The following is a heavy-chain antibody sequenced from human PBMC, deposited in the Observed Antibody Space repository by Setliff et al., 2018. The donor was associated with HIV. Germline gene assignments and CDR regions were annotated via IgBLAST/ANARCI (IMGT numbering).Heavy chain of an antibody. D-gene: IGHD5-12*01. J-gene: IGHJ6*02. V-gene: IGHV3-49*03. CDR3: IRGPWRTGMDV. CDR1: GFTFGDYA. CDR2: IRDKTSGGTA. Sequence: SLRLSCTGTGFTFGDYATTWFRQAPGKGLEWVGFIRDKTSGGTAEYAASVKGRFTLSRDDSKSVAYLQMNSLKTDDTAVYYCIRGPWRTGMDVWAKGPRSPSP.